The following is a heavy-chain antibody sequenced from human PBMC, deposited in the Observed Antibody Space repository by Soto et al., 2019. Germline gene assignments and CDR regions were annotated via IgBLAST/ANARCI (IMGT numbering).Heavy chain of an antibody. D-gene: IGHD2-8*01. Sequence: GGSLRLSCAASGFTFSSYWMHWVRQAPGKGLVWVSRINSDGSSTSYADSVKGRFTISRDNSKNTLYLQMNSLRAEDTAVYYCAKDRMDYYGMDVWGQGTTVTVSS. J-gene: IGHJ6*02. CDR2: INSDGSST. V-gene: IGHV3-74*01. CDR1: GFTFSSYW. CDR3: AKDRMDYYGMDV.